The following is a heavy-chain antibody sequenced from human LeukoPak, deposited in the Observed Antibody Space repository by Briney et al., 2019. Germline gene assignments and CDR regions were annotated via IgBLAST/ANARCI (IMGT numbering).Heavy chain of an antibody. Sequence: PSETLSLTCIVSGGSISTYYWNWIRQPPGKGLEWIGYIYYSGSTNYNPSLKSRVTISVDTSKNQFSLKLSSVTAADTAVYYCASTMATISYFDYWGQGTLVTVSS. CDR3: ASTMATISYFDY. J-gene: IGHJ4*02. CDR2: IYYSGST. CDR1: GGSISTYY. D-gene: IGHD5-24*01. V-gene: IGHV4-59*01.